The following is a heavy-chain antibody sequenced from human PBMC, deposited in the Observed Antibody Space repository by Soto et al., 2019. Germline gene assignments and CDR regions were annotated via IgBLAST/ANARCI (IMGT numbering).Heavy chain of an antibody. V-gene: IGHV1-18*01. J-gene: IGHJ6*02. Sequence: QAQLEQSGAEVKKPGASVKVSCKSSGYTFSTSGISWGRQAPGQGLEWMGWISTYNGDANYAQRFQGRVTMTTDPSTSTTFMELRSLRSDDTAVYYCAREGPRPYYYYGMDVWGQGTTVTVSS. CDR3: AREGPRPYYYYGMDV. D-gene: IGHD6-6*01. CDR2: ISTYNGDA. CDR1: GYTFSTSG.